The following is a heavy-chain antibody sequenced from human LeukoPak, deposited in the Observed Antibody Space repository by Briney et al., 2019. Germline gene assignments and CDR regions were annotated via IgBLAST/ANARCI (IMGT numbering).Heavy chain of an antibody. V-gene: IGHV1-69*05. CDR2: FIPIFGTA. Sequence: SVKLSCKASGATFTSYAISWVRQAPGQGLEWMGVFIPIFGTAKYTQTFQGRVTITTDESTSTAYMDLSSLRSEDTAVYYCARSGNYGDYGTYYYYYMDVWGKGTTVTVSS. CDR1: GATFTSYA. D-gene: IGHD4-17*01. CDR3: ARSGNYGDYGTYYYYYMDV. J-gene: IGHJ6*03.